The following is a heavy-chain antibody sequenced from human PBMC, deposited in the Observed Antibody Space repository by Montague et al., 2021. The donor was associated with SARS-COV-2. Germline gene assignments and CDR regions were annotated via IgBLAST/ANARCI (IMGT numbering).Heavy chain of an antibody. V-gene: IGHV3-13*04. J-gene: IGHJ4*02. CDR1: GFTFSNYD. CDR3: ARGASTGFDF. Sequence: SLRLSCATSGFTFSNYDWHWVRQATGHGLEWVSSIGKSDDTYYTGSVKGRFTISRENAKNSLYPQMNSVRVGDTALYYCARGASTGFDFWGRGTLVTISS. CDR2: IGKSDDT. D-gene: IGHD1-1*01.